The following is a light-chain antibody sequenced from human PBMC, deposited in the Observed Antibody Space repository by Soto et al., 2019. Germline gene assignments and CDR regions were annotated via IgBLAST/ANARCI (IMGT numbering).Light chain of an antibody. CDR1: ESISNR. J-gene: IGKJ4*01. CDR3: QQYTTYPFT. CDR2: KAS. Sequence: DIQMTQSPSSLSASVGDRVTSTCRASESISNRLAWYQQKPGKAPKLLIFKASNLERGVPSRFSGSGSGTEFTLTINSLQPDDFATYSCQQYTTYPFTFGGGNKVEIK. V-gene: IGKV1-5*03.